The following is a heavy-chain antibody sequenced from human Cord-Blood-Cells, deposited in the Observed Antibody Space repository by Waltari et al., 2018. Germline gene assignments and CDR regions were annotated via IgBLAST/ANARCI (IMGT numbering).Heavy chain of an antibody. Sequence: QVQLQQWGAGLLKPSETLSLTCAVYGGSFSGYYWSWIRQPPGKGLEWIGEINLSGSTNYNPALKSRVTISVDTSKNQFSLKLSSVTAADTAVYYCARLSRGHDYWGQGTLVTVSS. J-gene: IGHJ4*02. CDR3: ARLSRGHDY. D-gene: IGHD3-10*01. CDR2: INLSGST. CDR1: GGSFSGYY. V-gene: IGHV4-34*01.